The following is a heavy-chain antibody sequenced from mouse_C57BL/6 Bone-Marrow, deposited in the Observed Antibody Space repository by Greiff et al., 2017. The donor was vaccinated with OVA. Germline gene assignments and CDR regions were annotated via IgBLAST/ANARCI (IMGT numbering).Heavy chain of an antibody. V-gene: IGHV1-75*01. J-gene: IGHJ2*01. CDR1: GYTFTDYY. CDR2: IFPGSGST. D-gene: IGHD4-1*02. Sequence: VQLQESGPELVKPGASVKISCKASGYTFTDYYINWVKQRPGQGLEWIGWIFPGSGSTYYNEKFKGKATLTVDKSSSTAYMLLSSLTSEDSAVYFCAREGLQLGPYYFDYWGQGTTLTVSS. CDR3: AREGLQLGPYYFDY.